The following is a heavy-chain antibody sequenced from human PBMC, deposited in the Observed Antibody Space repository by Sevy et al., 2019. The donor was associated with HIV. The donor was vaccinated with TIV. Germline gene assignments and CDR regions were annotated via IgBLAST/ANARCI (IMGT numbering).Heavy chain of an antibody. CDR1: GFTFSSYA. CDR3: AKDLDAVYSSSSGGGFDY. CDR2: ISGSGGST. Sequence: GGSLRLSCAASGFTFSSYAMSWVRQAPGKGLEWVSAISGSGGSTYYADSVKGRFTISRDNSKNTLYLQMNSLRAEDTAVYYCAKDLDAVYSSSSGGGFDYWGQGTLVTVSS. V-gene: IGHV3-23*01. J-gene: IGHJ4*02. D-gene: IGHD6-6*01.